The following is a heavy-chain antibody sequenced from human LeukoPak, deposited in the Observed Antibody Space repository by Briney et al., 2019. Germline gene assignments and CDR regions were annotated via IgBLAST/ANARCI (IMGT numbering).Heavy chain of an antibody. Sequence: GGSLRLSCAASRFTFSSYGMHWVRQAPGKGLEWVSYISSSGTTIYYADSVKGRFTISRDNAKNSLYLQMNSLRAEDTAVYYCAREGIAAAGTQNYYYYYYMDVWGKGTTVTVSS. CDR1: RFTFSSYG. CDR2: ISSSGTTI. D-gene: IGHD6-13*01. J-gene: IGHJ6*03. V-gene: IGHV3-48*04. CDR3: AREGIAAAGTQNYYYYYYMDV.